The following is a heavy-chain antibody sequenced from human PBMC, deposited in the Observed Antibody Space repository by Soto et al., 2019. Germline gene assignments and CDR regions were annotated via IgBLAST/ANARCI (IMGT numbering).Heavy chain of an antibody. CDR1: GGSISSYY. V-gene: IGHV4-59*01. D-gene: IGHD3-9*01. CDR3: ARALRYFDWFHPTYTNCFDP. CDR2: IYYSGST. Sequence: SETLSLTCTVSGGSISSYYWSWIRQPPGKGLEWIGYIYYSGSTNYNPSLKSRVTISVDTSKNQFSLKLSSVTAADTAVYYCARALRYFDWFHPTYTNCFDPWGQGTLVTVSS. J-gene: IGHJ5*02.